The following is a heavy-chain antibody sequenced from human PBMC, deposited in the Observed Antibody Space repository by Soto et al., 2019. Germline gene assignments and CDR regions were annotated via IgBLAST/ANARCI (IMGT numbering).Heavy chain of an antibody. V-gene: IGHV3-23*01. CDR2: ISGSGGST. J-gene: IGHJ5*02. Sequence: EVQLLESGGGLVQPGGSLRLSCAASGFTFSSYAMSWVRQAPGKGLEWVSAISGSGGSTYYADSVKGRFTISRDNSKNTQYLQMNSLRAEDTAVYYCAKDMEYYDILTGSLTWGQGTLVTVSS. D-gene: IGHD3-9*01. CDR1: GFTFSSYA. CDR3: AKDMEYYDILTGSLT.